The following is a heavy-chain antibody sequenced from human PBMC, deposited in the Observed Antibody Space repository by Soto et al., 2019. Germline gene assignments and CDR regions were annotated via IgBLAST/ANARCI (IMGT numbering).Heavy chain of an antibody. CDR3: ARTHYDFWSGYSHTYYAG. CDR2: INHSGST. CDR1: GGSFSGYY. D-gene: IGHD3-3*01. J-gene: IGHJ4*02. V-gene: IGHV4-34*01. Sequence: SSETLSLTCAVYGGSFSGYYWSWIRQPPGKGLEWIGEINHSGSTNYNPSLKSRATISVDTTKNQFSLKLSSVTAADTAVYYCARTHYDFWSGYSHTYYAGWGQGTLVTVSS.